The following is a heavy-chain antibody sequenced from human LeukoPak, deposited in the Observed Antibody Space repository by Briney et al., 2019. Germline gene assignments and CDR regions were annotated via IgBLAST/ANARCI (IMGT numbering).Heavy chain of an antibody. D-gene: IGHD2-21*02. Sequence: ASVKVSCKASGYTFTSYELHWVRQATGQGLEWMGWMNHNSGNTGYAQKFQGRVTITRNTSISTAYMELSSLRSEDTAVYYCARACGGDCYPHDAFDIWGQGTMVTVSS. CDR2: MNHNSGNT. CDR1: GYTFTSYE. CDR3: ARACGGDCYPHDAFDI. V-gene: IGHV1-8*03. J-gene: IGHJ3*02.